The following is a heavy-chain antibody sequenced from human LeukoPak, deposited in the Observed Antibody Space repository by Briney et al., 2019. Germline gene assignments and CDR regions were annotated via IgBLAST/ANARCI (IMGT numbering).Heavy chain of an antibody. Sequence: GGSLRLSCAASGFTFSSYAMHWVRQAPGKGLEWVAVISYDGSNKYYADFVKGRLTISRDNSKNTLYLQMNRLRAEDTAVYYCARDSQGVLAEYFQHWGQGTLVTVSS. J-gene: IGHJ1*01. V-gene: IGHV3-30-3*01. CDR3: ARDSQGVLAEYFQH. CDR1: GFTFSSYA. CDR2: ISYDGSNK.